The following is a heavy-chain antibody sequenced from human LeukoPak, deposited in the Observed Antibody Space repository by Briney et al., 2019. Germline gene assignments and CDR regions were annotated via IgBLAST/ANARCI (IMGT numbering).Heavy chain of an antibody. J-gene: IGHJ4*02. V-gene: IGHV3-15*04. CDR2: IESKTDGGTT. CDR3: TTGILDY. Sequence: PGGSLRLSCAASGFTFGSYVMSWVRQAPGKGLEWVGRIESKTDGGTTDYAAPVKGRFTISRDDSKNALYLQMNSLRTEDTAVYYCTTGILDYWGQGTLVTVSS. CDR1: GFTFGSYV.